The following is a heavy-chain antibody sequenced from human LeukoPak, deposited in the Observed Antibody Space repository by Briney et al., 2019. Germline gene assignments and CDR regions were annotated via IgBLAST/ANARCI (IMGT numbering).Heavy chain of an antibody. V-gene: IGHV1-69*13. D-gene: IGHD3-22*01. CDR1: GGTFSSYA. CDR3: ARSTMIVVVITSATETSFDY. J-gene: IGHJ4*02. CDR2: IIPIFGTA. Sequence: SVKVSCKASGGTFSSYAISWVRQAPGQGLEWMGGIIPIFGTANYAQKFQGRVTITADESTSTAYMELSSLRSEDTAVYYCARSTMIVVVITSATETSFDYWGQGTLVTVSS.